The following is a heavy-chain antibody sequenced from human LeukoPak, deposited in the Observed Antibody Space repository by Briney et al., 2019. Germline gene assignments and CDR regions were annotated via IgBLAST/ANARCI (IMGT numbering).Heavy chain of an antibody. D-gene: IGHD5-12*01. CDR3: AVGIGWLID. CDR1: ELTSTSYW. J-gene: IGHJ4*02. V-gene: IGHV3-7*01. Sequence: GGSLRLSCAATELTSTSYWMSWVRQAPGKGLEWVPNIKEDGGDQYYADSVKVRFSISRDNANNSFYLQMNNLRAEDTAVYYCAVGIGWLIDWGQGTLVTVSS. CDR2: IKEDGGDQ.